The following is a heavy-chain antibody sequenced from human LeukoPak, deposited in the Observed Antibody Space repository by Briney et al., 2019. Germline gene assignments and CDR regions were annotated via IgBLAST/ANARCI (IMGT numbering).Heavy chain of an antibody. D-gene: IGHD3-22*01. CDR3: ARDRTGDSSGYFDY. Sequence: SETLSLTCTVSGGSISSGGYYWSWIRQHPGKGLEWIGYIYYSGSTYYTPSLKSRLTISVDTSKNQFSLELSSVTAADTAVYYCARDRTGDSSGYFDYWGQGTLVTVSS. V-gene: IGHV4-31*03. CDR1: GGSISSGGYY. CDR2: IYYSGST. J-gene: IGHJ4*02.